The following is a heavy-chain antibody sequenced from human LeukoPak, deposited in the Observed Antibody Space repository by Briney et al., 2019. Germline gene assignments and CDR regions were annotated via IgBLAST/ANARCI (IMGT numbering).Heavy chain of an antibody. CDR1: GLIFSNYE. V-gene: IGHV3-48*03. D-gene: IGHD6-13*01. CDR2: ISGSGSTI. Sequence: PGGSLRLSCAVSGLIFSNYEMNWVRQAPGKGLEWVSYISGSGSTIYYADSVKGRFTISRDNAKNSLCLQMNSLRAEDTAVYYCARDPGSSFDYWGQGTLVTVSS. CDR3: ARDPGSSFDY. J-gene: IGHJ4*02.